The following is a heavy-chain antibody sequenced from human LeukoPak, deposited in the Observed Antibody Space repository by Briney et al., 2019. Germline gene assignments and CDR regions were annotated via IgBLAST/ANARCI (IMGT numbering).Heavy chain of an antibody. D-gene: IGHD6-19*01. CDR1: GFTFSGYA. Sequence: GGSLRLSCAASGFTFSGYAMSWVRQAPGKGLEWVSAISGSGGSTYYAGSVKGRFTISRDNSKNTLYLQMNSLRAEDTAVYYCAKDEGGSGPFDYWGQGTLVTVSS. CDR3: AKDEGGSGPFDY. V-gene: IGHV3-23*01. J-gene: IGHJ4*02. CDR2: ISGSGGST.